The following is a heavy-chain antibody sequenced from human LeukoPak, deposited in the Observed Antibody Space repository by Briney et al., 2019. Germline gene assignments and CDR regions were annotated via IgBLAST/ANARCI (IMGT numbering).Heavy chain of an antibody. Sequence: GGSLRLSCAASGFTFNTYSMIWVRQAPGKGLEWLSSITSGSNHIYDADSVRGRFTISRDNAKNALYLQMDSLRVDDTAVYYCARGISGDKYYNYFMDAWGKGTTVTVSS. CDR1: GFTFNTYS. D-gene: IGHD7-27*01. J-gene: IGHJ6*03. CDR2: ITSGSNHI. CDR3: ARGISGDKYYNYFMDA. V-gene: IGHV3-21*01.